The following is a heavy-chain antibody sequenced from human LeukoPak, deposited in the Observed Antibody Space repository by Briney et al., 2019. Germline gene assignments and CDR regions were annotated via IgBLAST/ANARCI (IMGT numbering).Heavy chain of an antibody. D-gene: IGHD3-22*01. V-gene: IGHV1-2*02. Sequence: ASVKVSCKASGYTFTGYYMHWVRQAPGQGLEWMGWINPNSGGTNYAQKFQGRVTMTTDTSTSTAYMELRSLRSDDTAVYYCARTNVYYYDSSDYYPYFDYWGQGTLVTVSS. J-gene: IGHJ4*02. CDR2: INPNSGGT. CDR3: ARTNVYYYDSSDYYPYFDY. CDR1: GYTFTGYY.